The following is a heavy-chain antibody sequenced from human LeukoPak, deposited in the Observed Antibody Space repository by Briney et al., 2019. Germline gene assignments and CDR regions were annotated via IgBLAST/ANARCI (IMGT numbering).Heavy chain of an antibody. CDR1: GGSINSGNYY. CDR3: ARVMRKYCSSTSCFIDYYYYYGMDV. D-gene: IGHD2-2*01. J-gene: IGHJ6*02. CDR2: IYYSGSA. Sequence: PSETLSLTCTVSGGSINSGNYYWGWIRQHPGNGLEWIGNIYYSGSAYYDPSLKSRVTISVDTSKNRFSLKLSSVTAEDTAVYYCARVMRKYCSSTSCFIDYYYYYGMDVWGQGTTVTVSS. V-gene: IGHV4-31*03.